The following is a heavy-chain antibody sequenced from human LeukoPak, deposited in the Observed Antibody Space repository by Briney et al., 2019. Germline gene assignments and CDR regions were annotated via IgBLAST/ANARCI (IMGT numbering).Heavy chain of an antibody. V-gene: IGHV3-48*04. CDR3: ARELAYCGGDCYRLVYYYYGMDV. CDR1: GFTFSSYS. D-gene: IGHD2-21*02. Sequence: GGSLRLSCAASGFTFSSYSMNWVRQAPGKGLEWVSYISSSSSTIYYADSVKGRFTISRDNAKNSLYLQMNSLRAEDTAVYYCARELAYCGGDCYRLVYYYYGMDVWGQGTTVTVSS. CDR2: ISSSSSTI. J-gene: IGHJ6*02.